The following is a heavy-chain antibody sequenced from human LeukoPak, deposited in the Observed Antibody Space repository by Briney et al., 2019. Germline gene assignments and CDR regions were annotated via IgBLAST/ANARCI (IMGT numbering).Heavy chain of an antibody. J-gene: IGHJ4*02. CDR2: ISGSGGST. V-gene: IGHV3-23*01. CDR3: AKVGGYGDYGGH. D-gene: IGHD4-17*01. Sequence: GGSLRLSCAAPGFTFSSYAMSWVRQAPGKGLEWVSAISGSGGSTYYADSVKGRFTISRDNSKNTLYLQMNSLRAEDTAVYYCAKVGGYGDYGGHWGQGTLVTVSS. CDR1: GFTFSSYA.